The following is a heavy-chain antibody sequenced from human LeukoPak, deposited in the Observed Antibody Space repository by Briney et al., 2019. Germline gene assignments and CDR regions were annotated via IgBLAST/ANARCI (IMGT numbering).Heavy chain of an antibody. CDR1: GFTFSNYA. Sequence: PGGSLRLSCAASGFTFSNYAMNWVRQAPGKGLEWVSAIAGGIGTTFYADSVKGRFTISRDNSKNKLYLQLRSLRAEDTAVYYCAKDLTAASGEVFQFDYWGQGTRVTVS. D-gene: IGHD6-13*01. CDR3: AKDLTAASGEVFQFDY. J-gene: IGHJ4*02. CDR2: IAGGIGTT. V-gene: IGHV3-23*01.